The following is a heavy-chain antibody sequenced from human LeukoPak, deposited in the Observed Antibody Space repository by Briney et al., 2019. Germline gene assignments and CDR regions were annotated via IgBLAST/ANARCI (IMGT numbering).Heavy chain of an antibody. CDR3: ARRSDFRNWFDP. CDR1: GYSFTNYW. CDR2: IYPGNSQT. J-gene: IGHJ5*02. D-gene: IGHD2-21*02. Sequence: GESLKISCKAFGYSFTNYWIDWVRQMPGKGLEWMGNIYPGNSQTTYRPSFEGQVTISADRSISTACLQWNSLKASDTAMYYCARRSDFRNWFDPWGLGTLVTVSA. V-gene: IGHV5-51*01.